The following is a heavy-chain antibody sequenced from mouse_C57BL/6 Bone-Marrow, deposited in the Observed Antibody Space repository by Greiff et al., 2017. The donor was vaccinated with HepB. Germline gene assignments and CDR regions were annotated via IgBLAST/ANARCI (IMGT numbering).Heavy chain of an antibody. CDR1: GYTFTSYW. V-gene: IGHV1-61*01. CDR3: ARRSDYDRYYYYAMDY. CDR2: IYPSDSET. D-gene: IGHD2-4*01. J-gene: IGHJ4*01. Sequence: QVQLQQPGAELVRPGSSVKLSCKASGYTFTSYWMDWVKQRPGQGLEWIGNIYPSDSETHYNQKFKDKATLTVDKSSSTAYMQLSSLTSEDSAVYYCARRSDYDRYYYYAMDYWGQGTSVTVSS.